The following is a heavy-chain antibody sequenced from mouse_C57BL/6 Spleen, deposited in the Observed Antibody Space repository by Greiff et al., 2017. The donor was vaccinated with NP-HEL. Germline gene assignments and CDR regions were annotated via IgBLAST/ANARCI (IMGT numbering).Heavy chain of an antibody. D-gene: IGHD3-3*01. J-gene: IGHJ3*01. CDR3: TEGPAWFAY. Sequence: EVMLVESGGGLVQPGGSMKLSCVASGFTFSNYWMNWVRQSPEKGLEWVAQIRLKSDNYATHYAESVKGRFTISRDDSKSSVYLQMNNLRAEDTGIYYCTEGPAWFAYWGQGTLVTVSA. V-gene: IGHV6-3*01. CDR1: GFTFSNYW. CDR2: IRLKSDNYAT.